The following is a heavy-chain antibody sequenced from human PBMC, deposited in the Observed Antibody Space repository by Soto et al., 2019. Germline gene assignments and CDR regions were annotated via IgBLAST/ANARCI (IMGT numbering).Heavy chain of an antibody. CDR3: AREGVSDIVVVPAATDYYYYYGMDV. J-gene: IGHJ6*02. V-gene: IGHV1-69*13. D-gene: IGHD2-2*01. Sequence: GASVKVSCKASGGTFSSYASSWVRQAPGQGLEWMGGIIPIFGTANYAQKFQGRVTITADESTSTAYMELSSLRSEDTAVYYCAREGVSDIVVVPAATDYYYYYGMDVWGQGTTVTVSS. CDR2: IIPIFGTA. CDR1: GGTFSSYA.